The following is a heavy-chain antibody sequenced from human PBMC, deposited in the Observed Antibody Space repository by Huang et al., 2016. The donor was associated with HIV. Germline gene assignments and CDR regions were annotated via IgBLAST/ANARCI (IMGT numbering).Heavy chain of an antibody. CDR1: GYSFTYHH. J-gene: IGHJ4*01. V-gene: IGHV1-46*01. D-gene: IGHD3-16*01. CDR3: ARGPYTDFVWGSYFDY. Sequence: QVQLVHSGAEVKKPGASVRVSCTASGYSFTYHHIHWVRQAPGPGLEWMGIINPSSGKTTYAQKFQGRATMTRDTSTNTVYMELSSLKSEDTAVYYCARGPYTDFVWGSYFDYWGQEPWSPSPQ. CDR2: INPSSGKT.